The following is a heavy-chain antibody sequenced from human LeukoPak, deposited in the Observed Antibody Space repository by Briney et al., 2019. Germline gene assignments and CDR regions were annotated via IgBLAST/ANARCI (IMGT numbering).Heavy chain of an antibody. D-gene: IGHD3-3*01. CDR3: ARASTYYDFWSGSNWFDP. J-gene: IGHJ5*02. Sequence: GESLKISCKGSGYSFTSYWIGWGRQIPGKGLGWMGIIYPGDSDTGYSPSFQGQVTISADKSISTAYLQWSSLKASDTAMYYCARASTYYDFWSGSNWFDPWGQGTLVTVSS. CDR2: IYPGDSDT. CDR1: GYSFTSYW. V-gene: IGHV5-51*01.